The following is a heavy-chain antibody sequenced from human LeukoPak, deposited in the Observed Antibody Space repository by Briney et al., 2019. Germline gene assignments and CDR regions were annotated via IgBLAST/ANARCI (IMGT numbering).Heavy chain of an antibody. Sequence: SETLSLTCAVSGGPFSGYFWSWIRQSPGKGLEWIGEIHNSGTTNYNPSLNSRVTISEDTSKSQFYLNLSSVTAADTAVYYCARRYYYNLGSFPFDFWGQGTLVTVSS. V-gene: IGHV4-34*01. CDR3: ARRYYYNLGSFPFDF. CDR2: IHNSGTT. D-gene: IGHD3-10*01. J-gene: IGHJ4*02. CDR1: GGPFSGYF.